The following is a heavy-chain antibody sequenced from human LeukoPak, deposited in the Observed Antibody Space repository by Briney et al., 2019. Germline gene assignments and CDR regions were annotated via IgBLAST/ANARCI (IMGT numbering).Heavy chain of an antibody. CDR3: ARVDYGGNSADI. CDR2: IYYSGST. V-gene: IGHV4-59*01. J-gene: IGHJ3*02. CDR1: GGSISSYY. Sequence: PSETLSLTCTVSGGSISSYYWSWIRQPPGKGLEWIGYIYYSGSTNYNPSLKSRVTISVDTSKNKFSLKLSSVTAADTAVYYCARVDYGGNSADIWGQGTMVTVSS. D-gene: IGHD4-23*01.